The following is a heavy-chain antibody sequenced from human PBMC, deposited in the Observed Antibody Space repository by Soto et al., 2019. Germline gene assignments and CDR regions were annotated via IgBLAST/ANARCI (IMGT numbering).Heavy chain of an antibody. J-gene: IGHJ4*02. V-gene: IGHV1-18*01. CDR2: ISAYNGNT. Sequence: ASVKVSCKASGYTFTSYGISWVRQAPGQGLEWMGWISAYNGNTNYAQKLQGRVTMTTDTSTSTAYMELRSLRSDDTAVYYCARDNVIAVAGTGFKNWGQGTLVTVSS. CDR1: GYTFTSYG. CDR3: ARDNVIAVAGTGFKN. D-gene: IGHD6-19*01.